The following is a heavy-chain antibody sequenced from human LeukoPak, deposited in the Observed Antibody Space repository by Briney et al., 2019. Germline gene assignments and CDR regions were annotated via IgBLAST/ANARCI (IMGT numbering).Heavy chain of an antibody. CDR2: IIPIFGTA. J-gene: IGHJ4*02. V-gene: IGHV1-69*13. CDR3: ARDQGSGSYLGHY. D-gene: IGHD1-26*01. CDR1: GGTFSSYA. Sequence: ASVKVSCKASGGTFSSYAISWVRQAPGQGLEWMGGIIPIFGTANYAQKFQGRVTITADESTSTAYMELSSLRSEDTAVYCCARDQGSGSYLGHYWGQGTLVTVSS.